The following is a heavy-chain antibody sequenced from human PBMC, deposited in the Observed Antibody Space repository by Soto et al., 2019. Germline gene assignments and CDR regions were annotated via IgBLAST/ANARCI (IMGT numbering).Heavy chain of an antibody. CDR2: INAGNGNT. V-gene: IGHV1-3*01. Sequence: ASVKVSCKASGGTFSSYAISWVRQAPGQGLEWMGWINAGNGNTKYSQKFQGRVTITRDTSASTAYMELSSLRSEDTAVYYCARDRSPYCSSTSCYPQSYYYYMDVWGKGTTVTVSS. D-gene: IGHD2-2*01. CDR3: ARDRSPYCSSTSCYPQSYYYYMDV. CDR1: GGTFSSYA. J-gene: IGHJ6*03.